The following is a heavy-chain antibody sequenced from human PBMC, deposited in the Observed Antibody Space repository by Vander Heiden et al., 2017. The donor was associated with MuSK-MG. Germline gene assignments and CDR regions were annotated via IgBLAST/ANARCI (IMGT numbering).Heavy chain of an antibody. V-gene: IGHV4-39*01. D-gene: IGHD3-3*01. J-gene: IGHJ4*02. CDR3: ASIFDYDYWSGDSRTGRYFDY. Sequence: SLICTVSGHSVTNSNYFWGWIRQPPGKGLEWIGSIFHRGTTYYNPSLERRVTISLDTSKNQFSLTLGSVTAADTAVYYCASIFDYDYWSGDSRTGRYFDYWGQGSLVTVS. CDR2: IFHRGTT. CDR1: GHSVTNSNYF.